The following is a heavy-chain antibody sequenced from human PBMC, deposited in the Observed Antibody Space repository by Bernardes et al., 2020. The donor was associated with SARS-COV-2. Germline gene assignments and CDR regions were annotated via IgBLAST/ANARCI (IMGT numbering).Heavy chain of an antibody. CDR1: GYTFTGYY. CDR2: INPNSGGT. J-gene: IGHJ4*02. V-gene: IGHV1-2*02. Sequence: ASVKASCKASGYTFTGYYMHWVRQAPGQGLEWMGWINPNSGGTNYAQKFQGRVTMTRDTSISTAYMELSRLRSDDTAVYYCARDPSLSIAAHPDYWGQGTLVTVSS. CDR3: ARDPSLSIAAHPDY. D-gene: IGHD6-6*01.